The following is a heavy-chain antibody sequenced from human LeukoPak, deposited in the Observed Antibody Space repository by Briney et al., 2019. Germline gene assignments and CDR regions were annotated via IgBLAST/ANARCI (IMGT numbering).Heavy chain of an antibody. CDR2: INPNSGGT. D-gene: IGHD1-1*01. V-gene: IGHV1-2*02. J-gene: IGHJ3*02. Sequence: VASVKVSCKAPGYTFTGYYMQWVRQAPGQGLEWMGWINPNSGGTNYAQKFQGRVTMTRDTSISTAYMELSRLRSDDTAVYHCARAQLNDAFDIWGQGTMVTVSS. CDR3: ARAQLNDAFDI. CDR1: GYTFTGYY.